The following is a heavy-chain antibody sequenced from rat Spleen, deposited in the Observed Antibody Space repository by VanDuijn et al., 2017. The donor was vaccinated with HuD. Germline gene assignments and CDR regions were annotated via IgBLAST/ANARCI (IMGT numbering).Heavy chain of an antibody. CDR2: ISYDGSST. Sequence: EVHLVESGGGLVQPGRSLKLSCTASGFTFRNYGMAWVRQTLTKGLEWVATISYDGSSTNYRDSVKGRFTISRDNAKSTLYLQMNSLRSEDTATYYFVRLYNNHGYWYFDFWGPGTMVTVSS. V-gene: IGHV5-29*01. CDR3: VRLYNNHGYWYFDF. J-gene: IGHJ1*01. D-gene: IGHD1-5*01. CDR1: GFTFRNYG.